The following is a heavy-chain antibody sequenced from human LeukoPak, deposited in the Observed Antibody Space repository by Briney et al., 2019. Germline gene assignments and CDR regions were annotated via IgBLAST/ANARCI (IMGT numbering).Heavy chain of an antibody. J-gene: IGHJ4*02. CDR1: GGSFSGYY. CDR3: ARANRGWPFDY. D-gene: IGHD6-19*01. Sequence: PSETLSLTCAVSGGSFSGYYWSWIRQSPRKGLEWIGEINHSGSTHYNPSLKSRVTMSVDTSKNQFSLKLSSVTAADTPVYYCARANRGWPFDYWGQGTLVAVSS. V-gene: IGHV4-34*01. CDR2: INHSGST.